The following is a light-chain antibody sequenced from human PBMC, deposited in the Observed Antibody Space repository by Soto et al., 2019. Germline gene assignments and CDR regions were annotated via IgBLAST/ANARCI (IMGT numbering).Light chain of an antibody. CDR1: QSVDTTF. CDR3: QQYMSSVT. CDR2: GAS. J-gene: IGKJ1*01. V-gene: IGKV3-20*01. Sequence: EIVLTQSPGSLSLSPGQRATLSCRASQSVDTTFFAWYQKKPGQAPRLLIYGASKRATGIPDRFSGSGSGTDCTIIISGLAPEDFAVYYCQQYMSSVTFGQGTKVEIK.